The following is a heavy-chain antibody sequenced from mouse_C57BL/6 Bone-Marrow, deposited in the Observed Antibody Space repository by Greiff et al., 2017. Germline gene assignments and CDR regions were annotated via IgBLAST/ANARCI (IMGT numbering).Heavy chain of an antibody. CDR2: ISNGGGST. CDR1: GFTFSDYY. CDR3: ASRLSYYSNYYAMDY. J-gene: IGHJ4*01. D-gene: IGHD2-5*01. Sequence: EVQGVESGGGLVQPGGSLKLSCAASGFTFSDYYMYWVRQTPEKRLEWVAYISNGGGSTYYPDTVEGRFTISRDNAKNTLYLQMSRLKSEDTAMYYCASRLSYYSNYYAMDYWGQGTSVTVSS. V-gene: IGHV5-12*01.